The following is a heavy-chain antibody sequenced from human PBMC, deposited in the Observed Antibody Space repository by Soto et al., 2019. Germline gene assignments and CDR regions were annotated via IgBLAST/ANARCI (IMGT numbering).Heavy chain of an antibody. CDR1: GFTFSSYG. J-gene: IGHJ4*02. CDR2: IWYDGSNK. CDR3: ARALLGYCSGGSCQSDY. V-gene: IGHV3-33*01. D-gene: IGHD2-15*01. Sequence: GGSLRLSCAASGFTFSSYGMHWVRQAPGKGLEWVAVIWYDGSNKYYADSVKGRFTISRDNSKNTLYLQMNSLRAEDTAVYYCARALLGYCSGGSCQSDYWGQGTLVTVSS.